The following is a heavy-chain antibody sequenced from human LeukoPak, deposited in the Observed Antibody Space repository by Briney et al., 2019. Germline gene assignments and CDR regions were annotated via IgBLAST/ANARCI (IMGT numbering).Heavy chain of an antibody. D-gene: IGHD6-13*01. CDR2: INPNSGGT. Sequence: ASVKVSCKASGGTFSSYAISWVRQAPGQGLEWMGWINPNSGGTNYAQKFQGRVTMTRDTSISTAYMELSRLRSDDTAVYYCARSVRIAAAVVYWGQGTLVTVSS. J-gene: IGHJ4*02. CDR3: ARSVRIAAAVVY. CDR1: GGTFSSYA. V-gene: IGHV1-2*02.